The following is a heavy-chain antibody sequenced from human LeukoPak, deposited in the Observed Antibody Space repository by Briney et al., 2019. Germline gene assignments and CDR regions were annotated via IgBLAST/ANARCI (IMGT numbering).Heavy chain of an antibody. Sequence: PGKSLRLSCAASGFIFSDYGMHWVRQAPGKGLEGVAVIWSDATNQYYADSVRGRFAISRDDSTSMVYLKMKSLRAEDTAVYFCAKDIQRGFDYTNSLDYWGQGTLVTVSS. V-gene: IGHV3-33*06. D-gene: IGHD4-11*01. CDR1: GFIFSDYG. CDR2: IWSDATNQ. J-gene: IGHJ4*02. CDR3: AKDIQRGFDYTNSLDY.